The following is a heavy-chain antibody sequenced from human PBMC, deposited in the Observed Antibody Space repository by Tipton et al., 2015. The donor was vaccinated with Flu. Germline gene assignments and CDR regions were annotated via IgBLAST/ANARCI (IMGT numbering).Heavy chain of an antibody. CDR3: ARDGAGYNGAFDM. Sequence: QVQLVQSGAEVKKPGASVKVSCEASGYTFTGHLIHWVRQAPGQGLEWMGWINTNDNGTRYTQKFQGRVSMTRDTSISTVYMELSRLSSDDTAMYYCARDGAGYNGAFDMWGQGTMVTVSS. D-gene: IGHD5-24*01. CDR1: GYTFTGHL. J-gene: IGHJ3*02. CDR2: INTNDNGT. V-gene: IGHV1-2*02.